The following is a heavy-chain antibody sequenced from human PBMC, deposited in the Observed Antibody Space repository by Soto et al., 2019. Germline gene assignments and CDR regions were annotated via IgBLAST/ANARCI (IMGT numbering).Heavy chain of an antibody. CDR1: GGTFSSYA. CDR3: ARVDDFWGGKTNWFDP. CDR2: IIPIFGTA. D-gene: IGHD3-3*01. Sequence: QVQLVQSGAEVKKPGSSVKVSCKASGGTFSSYAISWVRQAPGQGLEWMGGIIPIFGTANYAQKFQGRVTITADKSTSTAYMELSSLRSEDTAVYYCARVDDFWGGKTNWFDPWGQGTLVTVSS. V-gene: IGHV1-69*06. J-gene: IGHJ5*02.